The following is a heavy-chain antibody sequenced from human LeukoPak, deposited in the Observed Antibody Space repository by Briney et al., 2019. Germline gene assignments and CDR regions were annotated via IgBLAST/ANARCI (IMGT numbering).Heavy chain of an antibody. J-gene: IGHJ5*02. D-gene: IGHD3-10*01. CDR1: GYSFTSYD. Sequence: ASVTVSCKASGYSFTSYDINWVRQAPGQGLEWMGWMNPDSGNTGYAQKFQGRVTMTRDTSISTAYMELSSLRSDDTAVYYCAKSTMGTRRINDLWGRGTLVTVSS. CDR2: MNPDSGNT. CDR3: AKSTMGTRRINDL. V-gene: IGHV1-8*01.